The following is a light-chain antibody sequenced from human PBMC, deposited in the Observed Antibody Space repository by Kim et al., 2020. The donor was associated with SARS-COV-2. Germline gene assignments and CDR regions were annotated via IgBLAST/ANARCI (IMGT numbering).Light chain of an antibody. J-gene: IGLJ3*02. V-gene: IGLV1-44*01. CDR2: NTN. CDR3: SAWDDSLNGLWV. CDR1: SSNIGTNT. Sequence: ELTQPPSASGTPGQRVIISCSGSSSNIGTNTVNWYQQLPGTAPKLLIYNTNQRPSGVPDRFSGSKSRTSASLAISGLQSEDEADYYCSAWDDSLNGLWVFGGGTQLTVL.